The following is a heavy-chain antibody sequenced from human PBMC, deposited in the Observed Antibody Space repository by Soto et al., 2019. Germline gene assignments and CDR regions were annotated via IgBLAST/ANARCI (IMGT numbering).Heavy chain of an antibody. J-gene: IGHJ6*02. Sequence: GGSLRLSCAASGFTFSSYGMHWVRQAPGKGLEWVAVIWYDGSTKYYADSVKGRFTISRDNSKNTLYLQMNSLRAEDTAVYYCARDLIAAAGTTIYYYYYGRDVWGQGTTVTVSS. CDR1: GFTFSSYG. D-gene: IGHD6-13*01. CDR3: ARDLIAAAGTTIYYYYYGRDV. V-gene: IGHV3-33*01. CDR2: IWYDGSTK.